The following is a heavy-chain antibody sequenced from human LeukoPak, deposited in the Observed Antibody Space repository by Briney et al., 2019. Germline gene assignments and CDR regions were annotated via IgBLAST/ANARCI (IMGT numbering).Heavy chain of an antibody. Sequence: SVKVSCKASGGTFSSYAISWVRQAPGQGLEWMGGIIPIFGTANYAQKFQGRVTITADESTSTAYMELSSLRSEDTAVYYCARGGSGGSGYSGDYYYMDVWGKGTTVTISS. CDR1: GGTFSSYA. CDR2: IIPIFGTA. CDR3: ARGGSGGSGYSGDYYYMDV. D-gene: IGHD2-15*01. J-gene: IGHJ6*03. V-gene: IGHV1-69*13.